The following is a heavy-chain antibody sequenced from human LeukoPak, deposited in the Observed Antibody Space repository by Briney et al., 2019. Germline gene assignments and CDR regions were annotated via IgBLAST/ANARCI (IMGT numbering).Heavy chain of an antibody. CDR1: GFNFCDYT. Sequence: GGSLILSCAAPGFNFCDYTRPSVRRAPGKGVEWVSLISWDGGSTYYAHSVKGRFTIASDNSKNSRVLQMNSLRSEDTALYYCAKVIPGYYYMDVWGKGATVTVSS. CDR2: ISWDGGST. J-gene: IGHJ6*03. D-gene: IGHD1-14*01. V-gene: IGHV3-43*01. CDR3: AKVIPGYYYMDV.